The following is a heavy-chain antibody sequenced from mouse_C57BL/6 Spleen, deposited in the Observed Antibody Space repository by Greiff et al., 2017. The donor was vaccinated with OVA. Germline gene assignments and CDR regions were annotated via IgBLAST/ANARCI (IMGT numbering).Heavy chain of an antibody. CDR3: ARSDPVSNYKYYFDY. V-gene: IGHV1-81*01. CDR2: IYPRSGNT. J-gene: IGHJ2*01. D-gene: IGHD2-5*01. CDR1: GYTFTSYG. Sequence: VQLQQSGAELARPGASVKLSCKASGYTFTSYGISWVKQRTGQGLEWIGEIYPRSGNTYYNEKFKGKATLTADKSSSTAYMELRSLTSEDSAVYFCARSDPVSNYKYYFDYWGQGTTLTVSS.